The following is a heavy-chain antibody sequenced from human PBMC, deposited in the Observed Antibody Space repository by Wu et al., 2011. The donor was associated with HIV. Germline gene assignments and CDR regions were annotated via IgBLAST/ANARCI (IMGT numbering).Heavy chain of an antibody. J-gene: IGHJ2*01. V-gene: IGHV1-69*05. D-gene: IGHD6-25*01. CDR3: ARKSGRYFDV. Sequence: QVQLVQSGAEVKKPGSSVRVSCKASGGTFSTYAISWVRQAPGQGFEWMGGFISISGMADYVQKFQGRVTIITDESTTTSYMELRALRSEDTAVYYCARKSGRYFDVWGRGTLVTVLL. CDR1: GGTFSTYA. CDR2: FISISGMA.